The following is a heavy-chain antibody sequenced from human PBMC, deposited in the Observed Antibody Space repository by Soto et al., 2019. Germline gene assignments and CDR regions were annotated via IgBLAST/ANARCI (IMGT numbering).Heavy chain of an antibody. V-gene: IGHV1-69*13. CDR3: ASSLGEGVAARRYYYYGMDV. J-gene: IGHJ6*02. D-gene: IGHD6-6*01. CDR1: GGTFSSYA. Sequence: GASVKVSCKASGGTFSSYAISWVRQAPGQGLEWMGGIIPIFGTANYAQKFQGRVTITADESTSTAYMELSSLRSEDTAVYYCASSLGEGVAARRYYYYGMDVWGQGTTVTVS. CDR2: IIPIFGTA.